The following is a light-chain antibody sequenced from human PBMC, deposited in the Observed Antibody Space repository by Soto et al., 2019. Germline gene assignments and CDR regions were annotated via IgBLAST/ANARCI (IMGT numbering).Light chain of an antibody. CDR2: LDSDGSH. CDR1: SGHSSYA. J-gene: IGLJ2*01. V-gene: IGLV4-69*01. CDR3: QTWGTRKHVV. Sequence: QSVLTQSPAASASLGASVKLTCPLSSGHSSYAIAWHQQQPEKGPRYLMKLDSDGSHTKGDAIPDPFSGSSSGAERYLTISLLQSEDECDYRCQTWGTRKHVVFGGGTKLAVL.